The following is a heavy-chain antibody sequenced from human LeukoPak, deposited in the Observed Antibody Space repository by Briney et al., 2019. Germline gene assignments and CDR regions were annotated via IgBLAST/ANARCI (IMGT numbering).Heavy chain of an antibody. V-gene: IGHV3-21*01. CDR1: GFTFSSYS. Sequence: GGSLRLSCAAPGFTFSSYSMNWVRQAPGKGLEWVSSISSSSSYIYYADSVKGRFTISRDNAKNSLYLQMNSLSAEDTAVYYCARGDVADVVYWGQGTLVTVSS. CDR3: ARGDVADVVY. D-gene: IGHD2-21*01. CDR2: ISSSSSYI. J-gene: IGHJ4*02.